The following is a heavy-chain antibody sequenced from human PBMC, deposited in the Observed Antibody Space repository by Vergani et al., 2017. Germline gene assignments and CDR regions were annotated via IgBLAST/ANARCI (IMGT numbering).Heavy chain of an antibody. D-gene: IGHD3-16*01. Sequence: QVQLVESGGGVVQPGRSLRLSCAASGFTFSSYGMHWVRQAPGKGLEWVAVIWYDGSNKYYADSVKGRFTISRDNSKNTLYRQMNSLRAEDTAVYYCAKTGGGTRGLDYWGQGTLVTVSS. J-gene: IGHJ4*02. CDR3: AKTGGGTRGLDY. V-gene: IGHV3-33*06. CDR1: GFTFSSYG. CDR2: IWYDGSNK.